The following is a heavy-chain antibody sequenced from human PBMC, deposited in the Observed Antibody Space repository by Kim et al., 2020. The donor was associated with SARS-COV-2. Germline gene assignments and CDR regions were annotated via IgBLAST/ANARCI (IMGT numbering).Heavy chain of an antibody. Sequence: GGSLRLSCSASGFTFSNYAMHWVRQAPGKGLEYVSAISSDGGSTYYADSVKGRFTISRDNSKNMLYVQMSSLRVEDTAIYYCVTRNFYNSGSYYEGAPFDFWGQGTLVTASS. D-gene: IGHD3-10*01. CDR2: ISSDGGST. CDR1: GFTFSNYA. CDR3: VTRNFYNSGSYYEGAPFDF. J-gene: IGHJ4*02. V-gene: IGHV3-64*05.